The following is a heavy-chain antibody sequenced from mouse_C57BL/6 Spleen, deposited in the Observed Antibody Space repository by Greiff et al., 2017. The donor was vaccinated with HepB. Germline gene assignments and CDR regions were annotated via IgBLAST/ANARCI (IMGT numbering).Heavy chain of an antibody. CDR2: ISYDGSN. D-gene: IGHD1-3*01. J-gene: IGHJ3*01. Sequence: ESGPGLVKPSQSLSLTCSVTGYSITSGYYWNWLRQFPGNKLEWMGYISYDGSNNYNPSLKSRISITRDTSKNQFFLKLNSVTTEDTATYYCANNYEGFAYWGQGTLVTVSA. CDR3: ANNYEGFAY. V-gene: IGHV3-6*01. CDR1: GYSITSGYY.